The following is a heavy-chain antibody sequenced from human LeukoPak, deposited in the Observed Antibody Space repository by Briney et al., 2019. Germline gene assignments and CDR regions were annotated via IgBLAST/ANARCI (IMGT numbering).Heavy chain of an antibody. CDR1: GFTFSGYA. CDR2: IRSKTNNYAT. D-gene: IGHD6-19*01. V-gene: IGHV3-73*01. CDR3: MSYPSEIAVAGKD. J-gene: IGHJ4*02. Sequence: GGSLRLSCAASGFTFSGYAIHWVRQASGKGLEWVGRIRSKTNNYATAYAASVEGRFTISRDDSRNTASLQMSSLKTEDTAVYYCMSYPSEIAVAGKDWGQGTLVTVSS.